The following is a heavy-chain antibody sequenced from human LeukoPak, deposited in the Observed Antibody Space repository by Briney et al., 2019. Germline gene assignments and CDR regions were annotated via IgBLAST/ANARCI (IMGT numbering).Heavy chain of an antibody. V-gene: IGHV1-69*13. J-gene: IGHJ5*02. CDR3: ARGGFYCSSTSCLPNWFDP. CDR1: GYTFTSYG. Sequence: GASVKVSCKASGYTFTSYGISWVRQAPGQGLEWMGGIIPIFGTANYAQKFQGRVTITADESTSTAYMELSSLRSEDTAVYYCARGGFYCSSTSCLPNWFDPWGQGTLVTVSS. CDR2: IIPIFGTA. D-gene: IGHD2-2*01.